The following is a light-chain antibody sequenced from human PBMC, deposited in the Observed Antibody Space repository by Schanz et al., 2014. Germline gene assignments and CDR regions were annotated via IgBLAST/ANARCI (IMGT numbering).Light chain of an antibody. CDR3: SSYTSSSTLRGV. V-gene: IGLV2-14*01. Sequence: QSALTQPASVSGSPGQSITISCTGTSSDVGGYNYVSWYQQHPGKAPKLMIYDVSNRPSGVSNRFSGSKSGNTASLTISGLQVEDEADYYCSSYTSSSTLRGVFGGGTKLTVL. J-gene: IGLJ3*02. CDR2: DVS. CDR1: SSDVGGYNY.